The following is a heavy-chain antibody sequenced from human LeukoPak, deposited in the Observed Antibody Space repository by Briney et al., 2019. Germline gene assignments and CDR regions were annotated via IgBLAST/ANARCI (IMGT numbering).Heavy chain of an antibody. V-gene: IGHV4-59*12. CDR1: GGSIRSYY. D-gene: IGHD6-19*01. CDR2: IYYTGST. Sequence: PSETLSLTCSVSGGSIRSYYWSWIRQPPGKALEWIVYIYYTGSTNYNPSLKSRVTISVDRSKNQFSLKLSSVTAADTAVYYCARGSYSSGWYPPWFDPWGQGTLVTVSS. J-gene: IGHJ5*02. CDR3: ARGSYSSGWYPPWFDP.